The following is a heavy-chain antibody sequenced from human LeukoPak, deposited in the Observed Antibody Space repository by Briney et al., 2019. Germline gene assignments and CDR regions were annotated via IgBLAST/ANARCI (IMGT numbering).Heavy chain of an antibody. CDR1: GGSFSGYY. J-gene: IGHJ4*02. CDR2: INHSGST. CDR3: ARQGNWASLY. V-gene: IGHV4-34*01. Sequence: RPSETLSLTCAVYGGSFSGYYWSWIRQPPGKGLEWIGEINHSGSTNYNPSLKSRVTISVDTSKNQFSLKLSSVTAADTAVYYCARQGNWASLYWGQGTLVTVSS. D-gene: IGHD7-27*01.